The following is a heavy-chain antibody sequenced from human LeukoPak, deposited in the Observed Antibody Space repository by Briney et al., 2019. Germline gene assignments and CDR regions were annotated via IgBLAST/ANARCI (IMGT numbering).Heavy chain of an antibody. J-gene: IGHJ3*02. CDR2: IYSGGST. D-gene: IGHD1-1*01. CDR3: ARTERSPQNAFDI. V-gene: IGHV3-66*02. Sequence: GGSLRLSCAASGFTVSSNYMSWVRQAPGKGLEWVSVIYSGGSTYYADSVKGRFTISRDNSKNTLYLQMNSLRAEDTAVYYCARTERSPQNAFDIWGQGTMVTVSS. CDR1: GFTVSSNY.